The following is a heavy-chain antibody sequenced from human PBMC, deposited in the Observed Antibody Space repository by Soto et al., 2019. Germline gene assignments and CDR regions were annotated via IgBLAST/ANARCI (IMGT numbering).Heavy chain of an antibody. D-gene: IGHD4-17*01. CDR2: IKQDGSEK. V-gene: IGHV3-7*02. J-gene: IGHJ6*03. CDR1: GFTFSSYL. Sequence: PGGSLRLSCAPSGFTFSSYLMSWVRPAPGKGLEKVANIKQDGSEKYYVDSVKGRFTISRDNAKNSLYLQMNSLRAEDTAVYYCARVYWRDYGDYWGSYYYYYMDVWGKGTTVNRLL. CDR3: ARVYWRDYGDYWGSYYYYYMDV.